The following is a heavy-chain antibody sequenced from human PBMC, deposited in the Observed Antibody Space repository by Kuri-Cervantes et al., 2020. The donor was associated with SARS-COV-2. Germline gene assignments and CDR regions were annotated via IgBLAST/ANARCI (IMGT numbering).Heavy chain of an antibody. CDR2: ISGSGGST. V-gene: IGHV3-23*01. CDR3: AKIGTQYCSDGSCYVDY. J-gene: IGHJ4*02. CDR1: GSTFSSYA. Sequence: GESLKISCAASGSTFSSYAMCWVRQAPGKGLEWVSAISGSGGSTYYADSVKGRFTISRDNSKDTLYLQMNSLRAEDTAVYYCAKIGTQYCSDGSCYVDYWGQGTLVTVSS. D-gene: IGHD2-15*01.